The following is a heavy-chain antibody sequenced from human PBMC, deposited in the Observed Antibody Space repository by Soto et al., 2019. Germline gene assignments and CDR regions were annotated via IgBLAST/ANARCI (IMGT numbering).Heavy chain of an antibody. V-gene: IGHV4-4*07. CDR1: GGSINNYY. CDR3: ARGPPFDP. CDR2: VYTSGST. Sequence: QVQLQESGPGLVRPSETLSLTCTVSGGSINNYYWSWIRQPAGKGLEWIGRVYTSGSTNYNPSLKSRVTMSVDTSNNQFSLRLSSVTAADTAIYYCARGPPFDPWGQGTLVTVSS. J-gene: IGHJ5*02.